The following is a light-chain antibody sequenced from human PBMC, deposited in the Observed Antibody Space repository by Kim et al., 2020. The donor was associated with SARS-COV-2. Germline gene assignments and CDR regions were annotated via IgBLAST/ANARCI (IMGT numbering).Light chain of an antibody. V-gene: IGKV3-20*01. Sequence: APGDRATLSCRASQSVSSNYLTWYQQKPGQAPRLLIYGASSRATVIPDRFSGSGSGTDFTLTITRLEPEDFAVYYCQQYSSSPATFGQGTKVDIK. J-gene: IGKJ1*01. CDR2: GAS. CDR3: QQYSSSPAT. CDR1: QSVSSNY.